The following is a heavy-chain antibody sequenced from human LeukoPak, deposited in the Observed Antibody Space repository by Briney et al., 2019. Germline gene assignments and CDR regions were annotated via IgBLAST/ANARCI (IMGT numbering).Heavy chain of an antibody. J-gene: IGHJ5*02. CDR1: GGSFSGYY. Sequence: SETLSLTCAVYGGSFSGYYWSWIRQPPGKGLEWIGEINHSGSTNYNPSLKSRVTISVDTSKNQFSLKLSSVTAADTAVYYCARGSGGYYSFDPWGQGTLVTVSS. CDR3: ARGSGGYYSFDP. D-gene: IGHD3-22*01. CDR2: INHSGST. V-gene: IGHV4-34*01.